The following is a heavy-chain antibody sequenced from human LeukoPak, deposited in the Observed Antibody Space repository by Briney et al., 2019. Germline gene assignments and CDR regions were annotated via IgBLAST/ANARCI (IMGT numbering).Heavy chain of an antibody. CDR2: IYYSGST. V-gene: IGHV4-39*01. J-gene: IGHJ4*02. D-gene: IGHD3-3*01. CDR1: GGSISSSSYY. Sequence: SETLSLTCTVSGGSISSSSYYWGWIRQPPGKGLEWIGSIYYSGSTYYNPSLKSRVTISVDTSKNQFSLKLSSVTAADTAVYYCASRRGDFWSGYYWSHWGQGTLVTVSS. CDR3: ASRRGDFWSGYYWSH.